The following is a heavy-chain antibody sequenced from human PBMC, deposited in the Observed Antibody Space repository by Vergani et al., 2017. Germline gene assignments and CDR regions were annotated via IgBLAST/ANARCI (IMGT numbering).Heavy chain of an antibody. J-gene: IGHJ5*02. Sequence: QVQLQQWGAGLLKPSETLSLTCAVYGGSFSGYYWSWIRQPPGKGLEWIGEINHSGSTNYNPSLKSRVTISVDTSKNQFSLKLSSVTAADTAVYYCARGTVAYSSGWYHRRVLNWFDPWGQGTLVTVSS. V-gene: IGHV4-34*01. D-gene: IGHD6-19*01. CDR1: GGSFSGYY. CDR2: INHSGST. CDR3: ARGTVAYSSGWYHRRVLNWFDP.